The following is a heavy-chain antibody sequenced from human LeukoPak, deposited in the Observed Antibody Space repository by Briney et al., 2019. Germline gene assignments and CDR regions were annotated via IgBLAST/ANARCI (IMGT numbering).Heavy chain of an antibody. V-gene: IGHV3-23*01. CDR2: ITAGADSI. J-gene: IGHJ6*03. Sequence: GGSLRLSCVGSGFTFSNYAMNWVRQAPGRGLEWVSIITAGADSIHYADSVKGRFTISRDNSKNTVFLQMNGLRAEDTAIYYCAKDSGIYVRDYWYYYMDVWGKGTTVTVSS. D-gene: IGHD3-10*02. CDR1: GFTFSNYA. CDR3: AKDSGIYVRDYWYYYMDV.